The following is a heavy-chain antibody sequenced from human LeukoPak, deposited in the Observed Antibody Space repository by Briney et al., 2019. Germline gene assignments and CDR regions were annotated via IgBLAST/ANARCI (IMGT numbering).Heavy chain of an antibody. Sequence: GSAVKVSCKASGGTFSSYTISWVRQAPGQGLEWMGRIIPILGIANYAQKSQGRVTITADKSTSTAYMELSSLRSEDTAVYYCASETTVGYYYMDVWGKGTTVTVSS. CDR2: IIPILGIA. V-gene: IGHV1-69*02. J-gene: IGHJ6*03. D-gene: IGHD1-14*01. CDR1: GGTFSSYT. CDR3: ASETTVGYYYMDV.